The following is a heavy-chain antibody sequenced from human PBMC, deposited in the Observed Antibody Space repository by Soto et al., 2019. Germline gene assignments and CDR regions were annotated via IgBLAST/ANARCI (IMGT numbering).Heavy chain of an antibody. J-gene: IGHJ4*02. CDR3: AKDRTPGYTYVISDY. CDR1: GFTFSNYA. V-gene: IGHV3-23*01. D-gene: IGHD5-18*01. Sequence: PGGSLRLSCVASGFTFSNYAMSWVRLAPGKGLEWVSSISDSGGSTYHADSVKGRFTISRDNSKNTLYLQMNSLRAEDTAIYYCAKDRTPGYTYVISDYWGQGTLVTVSS. CDR2: ISDSGGST.